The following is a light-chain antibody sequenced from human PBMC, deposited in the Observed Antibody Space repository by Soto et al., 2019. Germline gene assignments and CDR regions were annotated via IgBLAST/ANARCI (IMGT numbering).Light chain of an antibody. CDR1: SANIGAGYD. CDR3: QSYDNSLSGSWI. J-gene: IGLJ2*01. CDR2: GDN. V-gene: IGLV1-40*01. Sequence: QSVLTQPASVSGAPGLRVTISCTGNSANIGAGYDVHWYQQLPGTAPKLLIYGDNNRPSGVPDRFSGSKSGTSASLAITGLQAEDEADYYCQSYDNSLSGSWIFGGGTELTVL.